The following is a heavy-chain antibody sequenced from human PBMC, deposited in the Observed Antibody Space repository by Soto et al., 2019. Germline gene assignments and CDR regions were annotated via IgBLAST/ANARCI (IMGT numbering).Heavy chain of an antibody. CDR3: ARVGIIVANFDY. Sequence: ASVKVSCKASGGTFSSYAISWVRQAPGQRLEWMGRINAVNGKTKYSQKFHGRVTITRDTSASTAYMELSSLRSEDTAVYYCARVGIIVANFDYWGQGTLVTVSS. D-gene: IGHD5-12*01. J-gene: IGHJ4*02. CDR2: INAVNGKT. V-gene: IGHV1-3*01. CDR1: GGTFSSYA.